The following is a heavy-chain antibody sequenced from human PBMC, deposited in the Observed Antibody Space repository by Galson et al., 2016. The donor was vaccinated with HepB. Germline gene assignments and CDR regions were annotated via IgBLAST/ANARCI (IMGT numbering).Heavy chain of an antibody. J-gene: IGHJ3*02. D-gene: IGHD2-21*02. V-gene: IGHV4-39*01. CDR3: ARHRTYGDSPAAFEI. CDR2: IYYSGNT. CDR1: GASLNRNAYY. Sequence: SETLSPTCTVSGASLNRNAYYWAWIRQPPGKGLEWLGTIYYSGNTYYNPSLKSRVTISVDTSKNQFSLKLSSVTAADTAVYYCARHRTYGDSPAAFEIWGQGTMVTVSS.